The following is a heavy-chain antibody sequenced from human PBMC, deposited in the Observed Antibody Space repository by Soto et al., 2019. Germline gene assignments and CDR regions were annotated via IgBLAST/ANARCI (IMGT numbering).Heavy chain of an antibody. CDR3: ARSFIPEPRSVRAEYYLH. D-gene: IGHD3-16*01. V-gene: IGHV1-3*01. CDR2: INAGNGNT. CDR1: GYTFTSYA. Sequence: VASVKVCCKASGYTFTSYAMHWVRQAPAQRLEKMGWINAGNGNTKYSQKFQGRVTITRDTSASTAYMELSSLRSEDTAVYYCARSFIPEPRSVRAEYYLHWGKGKLV. J-gene: IGHJ1*01.